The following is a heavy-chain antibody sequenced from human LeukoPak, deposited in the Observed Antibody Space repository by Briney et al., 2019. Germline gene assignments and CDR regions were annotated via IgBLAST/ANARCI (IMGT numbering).Heavy chain of an antibody. J-gene: IGHJ3*01. V-gene: IGHV3-11*01. D-gene: IGHD3-3*01. Sequence: GGSLTLSCAASGFTFSDYYLSWIRQAPGKGLEWISCITRSGSLVYYADSVKGRFSISRDNAKNSLFLQMNSLRDEDTALYYCAIHGGGTIRIEAFDVWGQGTMVTISS. CDR2: ITRSGSLV. CDR3: AIHGGGTIRIEAFDV. CDR1: GFTFSDYY.